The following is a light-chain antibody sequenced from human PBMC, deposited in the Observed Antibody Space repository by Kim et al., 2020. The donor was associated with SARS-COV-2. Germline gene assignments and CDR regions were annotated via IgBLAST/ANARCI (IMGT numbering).Light chain of an antibody. CDR1: STDIGGYDY. Sequence: QSITISCTGTSTDIGGYDYVSWYQQHPGQAPKLMIYDVSNRPSGVSNRFSASKSGNTASLTISGLQAEDEGDYYCSSYTSSSTLVFGGGTKLTVL. CDR3: SSYTSSSTLV. J-gene: IGLJ3*02. CDR2: DVS. V-gene: IGLV2-14*03.